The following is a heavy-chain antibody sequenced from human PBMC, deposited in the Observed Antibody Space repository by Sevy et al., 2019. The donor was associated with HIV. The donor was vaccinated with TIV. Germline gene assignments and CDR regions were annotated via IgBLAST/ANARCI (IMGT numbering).Heavy chain of an antibody. CDR3: ASSTYYDILTGYSHDAFDI. D-gene: IGHD3-9*01. CDR1: GGSISSGSYY. J-gene: IGHJ3*02. V-gene: IGHV4-61*02. Sequence: SETLSLTCTVSGGSISSGSYYWSWIRQPAGKGLEWIGRIYTSGSTNYNPSLKSRVTISVDTSKNQFSLKLSSVTAADTAVYYCASSTYYDILTGYSHDAFDIWGQGTMVTVSS. CDR2: IYTSGST.